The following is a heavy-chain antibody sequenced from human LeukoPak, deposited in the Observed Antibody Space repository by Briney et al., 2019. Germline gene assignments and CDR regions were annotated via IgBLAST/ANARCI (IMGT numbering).Heavy chain of an antibody. V-gene: IGHV3-11*01. D-gene: IGHD3-16*01. CDR1: EFVFSDYY. CDR3: ARAFGVSAFDI. J-gene: IGHJ3*02. Sequence: PGGSLRLSCAASEFVFSDYYMSWVRQAPGKGLEWVSYISSGGDTKYYADSVKGRFTISRDNAKNSLYLQMNSLRAEDTALYYCARAFGVSAFDIWGQGTMVTVSS. CDR2: ISSGGDTK.